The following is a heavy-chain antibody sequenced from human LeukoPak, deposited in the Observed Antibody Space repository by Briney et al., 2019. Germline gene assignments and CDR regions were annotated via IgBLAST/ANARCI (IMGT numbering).Heavy chain of an antibody. V-gene: IGHV3-23*01. CDR2: ISGGGGTT. CDR1: GFTFSSYA. J-gene: IGHJ4*02. Sequence: GGSLRLSCAASGFTFSSYAMNWVRRAPGKGLEWVSAISGGGGTTYYADSVKGRFTISRDNSKNTLFLQMNSLRAEDTAVYYCAKDREGLSSGYDLEYFDYWGQGTLVTVSS. CDR3: AKDREGLSSGYDLEYFDY. D-gene: IGHD5-12*01.